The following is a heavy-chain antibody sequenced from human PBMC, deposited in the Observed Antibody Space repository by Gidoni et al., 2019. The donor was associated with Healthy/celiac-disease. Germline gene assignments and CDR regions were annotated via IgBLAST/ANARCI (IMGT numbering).Heavy chain of an antibody. D-gene: IGHD6-13*01. V-gene: IGHV3-33*01. CDR2: IWYDGSNK. CDR3: ARDPGYSPPNY. CDR1: GFTFSSYG. Sequence: QVQLVESGGGVVQPGRSLRLSCAASGFTFSSYGMHWVRQAPGKGLEWVAVIWYDGSNKYYADSVKGRFTISRDNSKNTLYLQMNSLRAEDTAVYYCARDPGYSPPNYWGQGTLVTVSS. J-gene: IGHJ4*02.